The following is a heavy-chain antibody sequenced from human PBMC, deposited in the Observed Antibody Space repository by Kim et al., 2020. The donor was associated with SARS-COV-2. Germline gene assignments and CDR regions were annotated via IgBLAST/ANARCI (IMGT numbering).Heavy chain of an antibody. CDR3: ARDFLAASGSNDY. Sequence: ASVKVSCKASGYTFTGYYMHWVRQAPGQGLEWMGRINPNSGGTNYAQKFQGRVTMTRDTSISTAYMELSRLRSDDTAVYYCARDFLAASGSNDYWGQGTLVTVSS. J-gene: IGHJ4*02. D-gene: IGHD1-26*01. CDR1: GYTFTGYY. CDR2: INPNSGGT. V-gene: IGHV1-2*06.